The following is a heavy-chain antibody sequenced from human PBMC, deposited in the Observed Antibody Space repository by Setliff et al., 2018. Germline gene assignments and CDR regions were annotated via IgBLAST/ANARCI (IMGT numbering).Heavy chain of an antibody. D-gene: IGHD3-3*01. J-gene: IGHJ4*01. CDR3: AKSPHDFWSGRVVFDY. V-gene: IGHV3-23*01. CDR2: IIGSGIST. Sequence: PGGSLRLSCTASGLSYSNYWVSWVRQAPGKGLEWVSTIIGSGISTYYADSVQGRVTISRDNHKNTLHLQMNSLRVEDTAIYYCAKSPHDFWSGRVVFDYWGQGMLVTVSS. CDR1: GLSYSNYW.